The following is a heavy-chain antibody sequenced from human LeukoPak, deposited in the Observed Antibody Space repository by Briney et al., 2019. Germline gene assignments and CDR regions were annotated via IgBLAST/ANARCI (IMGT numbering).Heavy chain of an antibody. CDR3: ARHINDYYDSSGYLDY. CDR2: INHSGST. D-gene: IGHD3-22*01. J-gene: IGHJ4*02. V-gene: IGHV4-34*01. Sequence: PSETLSLTCAVYGGSFSGYYWSWIRQPPGKGLEWIGEINHSGSTNYNPSLKSRVTISVDTSKNQFSLKLSSVTAADTAVYYCARHINDYYDSSGYLDYWGQGTLVTVSS. CDR1: GGSFSGYY.